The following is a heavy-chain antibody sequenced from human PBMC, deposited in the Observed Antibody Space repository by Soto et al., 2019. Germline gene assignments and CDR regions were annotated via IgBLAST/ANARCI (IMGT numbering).Heavy chain of an antibody. CDR1: GGSFSGYY. D-gene: IGHD6-13*01. CDR2: INHSGST. J-gene: IGHJ3*02. Sequence: SETLSLTCAVYGGSFSGYYWSWIRQPPGKGLEWIGEINHSGSTNYNPSLKSRVTISVDTSKNQFSLKLSSVTAADTAVYYCARDSSSWYDDAFDIRGQGTMVTVSS. V-gene: IGHV4-34*01. CDR3: ARDSSSWYDDAFDI.